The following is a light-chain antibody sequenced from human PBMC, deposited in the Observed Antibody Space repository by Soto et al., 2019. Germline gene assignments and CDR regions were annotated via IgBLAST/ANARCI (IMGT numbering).Light chain of an antibody. CDR2: GTS. J-gene: IGKJ2*01. CDR3: HQYNSWPPGT. CDR1: QRVGSSY. V-gene: IGKV3-20*01. Sequence: DIVLTQSPGTLALSPGGGATLSSSASQRVGSSYLAWYQQRPGQAPRLLIYGTSNRATGIPDGFSGSGSGTEFTLTISSLQSEDFALYYCHQYNSWPPGTFGQGTKVDIK.